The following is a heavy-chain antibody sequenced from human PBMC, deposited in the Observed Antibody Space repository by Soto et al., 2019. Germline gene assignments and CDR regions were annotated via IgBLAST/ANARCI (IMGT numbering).Heavy chain of an antibody. CDR1: GGTFSSYA. Sequence: QVQLVQSGAEVKKPGSSVKVSCKASGGTFSSYAISWVRQAPGQGLEWMGGIIPIFGTADYAQKFQGRVTITAGESPSTAYMELSSLRSEDTAVYYCAVTMTNYYYYGMDVWGQGTTVTVSS. J-gene: IGHJ6*02. V-gene: IGHV1-69*12. D-gene: IGHD3-22*01. CDR2: IIPIFGTA. CDR3: AVTMTNYYYYGMDV.